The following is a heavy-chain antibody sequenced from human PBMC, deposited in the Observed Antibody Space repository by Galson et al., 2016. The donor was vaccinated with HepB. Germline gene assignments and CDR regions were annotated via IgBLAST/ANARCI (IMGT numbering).Heavy chain of an antibody. J-gene: IGHJ6*03. D-gene: IGHD4-17*01. CDR1: GGSFSGYY. CDR3: ARGDNPDYGDYASAYYYMDV. V-gene: IGHV4-34*01. Sequence: ETLSLTCAVYGGSFSGYYWSWIRQPPGKGLEWIGEINHSGSTNYNPSLKSRVTISVDTSKNQFSLKLNSVTAADTAVYYCARGDNPDYGDYASAYYYMDVWGKVTTVTVSS. CDR2: INHSGST.